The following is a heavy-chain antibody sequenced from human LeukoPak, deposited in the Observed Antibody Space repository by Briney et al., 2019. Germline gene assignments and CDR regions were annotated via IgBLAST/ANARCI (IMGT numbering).Heavy chain of an antibody. Sequence: GGSLRLSCAAAGFTFSNYAMSWVRQAPGKGLECVSTISGSGGGTDYADSVKGRFTISRDNSSNTLFLQMNSLRAEYTAVSYCARNRGYSSSSYFDYWGQGTLVTVSS. D-gene: IGHD6-13*01. CDR2: ISGSGGGT. CDR1: GFTFSNYA. V-gene: IGHV3-23*01. CDR3: ARNRGYSSSSYFDY. J-gene: IGHJ4*02.